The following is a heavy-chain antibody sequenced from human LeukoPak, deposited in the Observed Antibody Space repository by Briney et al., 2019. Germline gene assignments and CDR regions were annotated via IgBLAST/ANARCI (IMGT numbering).Heavy chain of an antibody. Sequence: GGSLRLSCAASGLTFTTYWMHWVRQAPGKGLVWVSHINSDGSITSYADSVKGRFTISRDNAKNTLYLQMNSLRAEDTAVYYCARDAVDTANAVWGQGTTVTVSS. CDR1: GLTFTTYW. V-gene: IGHV3-74*01. CDR2: INSDGSIT. J-gene: IGHJ6*02. D-gene: IGHD5-18*01. CDR3: ARDAVDTANAV.